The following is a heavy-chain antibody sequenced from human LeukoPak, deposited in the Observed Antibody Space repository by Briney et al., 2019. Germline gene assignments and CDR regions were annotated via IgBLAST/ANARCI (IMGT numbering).Heavy chain of an antibody. V-gene: IGHV4-59*08. Sequence: SETLSLTCTVSGDSISSYYWSWIRQPPGKGLEWIGYIHYSGGITYYNPSLKSRVTISVDTSKNQFSPKLSSVTAADTAVYYCASCSGGSCYYYGMDVWGQGTTVTVSS. J-gene: IGHJ6*02. CDR2: IHYSGGIT. CDR1: GDSISSYY. CDR3: ASCSGGSCYYYGMDV. D-gene: IGHD2-15*01.